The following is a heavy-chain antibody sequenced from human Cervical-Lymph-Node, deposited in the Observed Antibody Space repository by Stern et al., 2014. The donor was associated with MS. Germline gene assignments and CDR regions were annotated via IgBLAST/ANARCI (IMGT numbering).Heavy chain of an antibody. D-gene: IGHD4-23*01. CDR3: AKAPVVYSAPLDY. CDR2: ISYEGSSR. Sequence: GQLKESGGGVVQPGRSLRLSCAASGFTFSNSGMHWVRQAPGRGLEWVALISYEGSSRIYADSVKGRFTISRDTSKNTLYLQMNSLRADDTAVYYCAKAPVVYSAPLDYWGQGTLVTVSS. V-gene: IGHV3-30*18. CDR1: GFTFSNSG. J-gene: IGHJ4*02.